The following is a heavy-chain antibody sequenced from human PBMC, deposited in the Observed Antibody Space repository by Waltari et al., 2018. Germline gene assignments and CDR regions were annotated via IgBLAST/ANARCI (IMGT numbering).Heavy chain of an antibody. J-gene: IGHJ1*01. D-gene: IGHD4-17*01. V-gene: IGHV4-39*01. Sequence: LQLQESGPGLVRPSETLSLTCTVSGGSITTNYTWAWIRQPPGKGLEWMGNMQYRGSTFYNPSLMSRVTISLDTSKNQFSLTLTSVDAADTAVYFCGRIAFGDDGGYFQYWGQGTLVTVSS. CDR2: MQYRGST. CDR3: GRIAFGDDGGYFQY. CDR1: GGSITTNYT.